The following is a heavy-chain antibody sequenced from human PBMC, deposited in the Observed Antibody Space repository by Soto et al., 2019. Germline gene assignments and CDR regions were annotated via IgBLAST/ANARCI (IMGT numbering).Heavy chain of an antibody. D-gene: IGHD5-12*01. CDR2: ISGSGGST. Sequence: GGSLRLSCAASGFTFSSYAMSWVRQAPGKGLEWVSAISGSGGSTYYADSVKGRFTISRDNSKNTLYLQMNSLRAEDTAVYYCAKVISGGGYSGYDLFSEGRSGYYYYMDVWGKGTTVTVSS. J-gene: IGHJ6*03. CDR3: AKVISGGGYSGYDLFSEGRSGYYYYMDV. CDR1: GFTFSSYA. V-gene: IGHV3-23*01.